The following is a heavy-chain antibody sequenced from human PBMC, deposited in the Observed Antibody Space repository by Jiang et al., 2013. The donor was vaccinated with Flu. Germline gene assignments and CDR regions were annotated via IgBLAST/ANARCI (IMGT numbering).Heavy chain of an antibody. Sequence: LLKPSETLSLTCTVSGGSISSYYWSWIRQPPGKGLEWIGYIYYSGSTNYNPSLKSRVTISVDTSKNQFSLKLSSVTAADTAVYYCARLDPKTYYGMDVWGKGTTVTVSS. V-gene: IGHV4-59*08. CDR2: IYYSGST. J-gene: IGHJ6*04. CDR1: GGSISSYY. CDR3: ARLDPKTYYGMDV.